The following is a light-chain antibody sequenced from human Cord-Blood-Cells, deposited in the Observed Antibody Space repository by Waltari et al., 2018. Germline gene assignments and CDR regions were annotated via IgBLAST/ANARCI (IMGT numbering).Light chain of an antibody. Sequence: EIVLTQSLASLAVSPAERATLDCEPRQSVLYSSNNKNYLAWYQQKPGQPPKLLIYWAATRESGVPDRFSGSGSGTDFTLTISSLQAEDVAVYYCQQYYSTPLTFGGGTKVEIK. J-gene: IGKJ4*01. CDR1: QSVLYSSNNKNY. CDR3: QQYYSTPLT. V-gene: IGKV4-1*01. CDR2: WAA.